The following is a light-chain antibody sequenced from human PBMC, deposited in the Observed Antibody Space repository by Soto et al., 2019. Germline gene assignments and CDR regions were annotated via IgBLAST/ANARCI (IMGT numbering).Light chain of an antibody. Sequence: QSALTQPPSASGSPGQSVTISCTGTSSDVGGYNYVSWYQQHPGKAPKLMIYEVSKRPSGVPDRFSGSKSGNTASLTVSGLQPEDEADYYCSSYAGRNTLYVCGPGTKVHVL. J-gene: IGLJ1*01. CDR1: SSDVGGYNY. CDR2: EVS. CDR3: SSYAGRNTLYV. V-gene: IGLV2-8*01.